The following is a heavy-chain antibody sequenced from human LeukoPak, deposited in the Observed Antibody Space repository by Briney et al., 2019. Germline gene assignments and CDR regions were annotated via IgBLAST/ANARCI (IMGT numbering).Heavy chain of an antibody. CDR2: FDPEDGET. CDR3: GRGSRTGDITDY. D-gene: IGHD7-27*01. J-gene: IGHJ4*02. Sequence: ASVKVSCKVSGYTLTELSMHWVRQAPGKGLEWMGGFDPEDGETIYAQKFQGRVTMTTDTSTSTAYMELRSLRSDDTAVYYCGRGSRTGDITDYWGQGTLVTVSS. CDR1: GYTLTELS. V-gene: IGHV1-24*01.